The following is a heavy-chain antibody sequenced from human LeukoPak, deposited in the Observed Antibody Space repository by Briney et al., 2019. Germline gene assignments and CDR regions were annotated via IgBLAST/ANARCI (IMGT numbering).Heavy chain of an antibody. V-gene: IGHV3-7*01. CDR3: ARDRGADDY. CDR2: INEDGSEK. D-gene: IGHD3-10*01. CDR1: GFTFSSYW. J-gene: IGHJ4*02. Sequence: GGSLRLSCAVSGFTFSSYWMTWVRQAPGKGLEWVANINEDGSEKYYVDSMKGRFTISRDNAKNSLYLQMSSLRAEDSAVYYCARDRGADDYWGQGTLVTVSS.